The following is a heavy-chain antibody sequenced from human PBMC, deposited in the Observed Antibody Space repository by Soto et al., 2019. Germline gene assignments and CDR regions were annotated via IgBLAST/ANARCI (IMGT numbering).Heavy chain of an antibody. CDR1: GGTFSSYA. J-gene: IGHJ6*02. CDR2: IIPILGIA. Sequence: ASVKVSCKASGGTFSSYAISWVRRAPGQGLEWMGGIIPILGIANYAQKFQGRVTITADKSTSTAYMELSSLRSEDTAVYYCARARTYDSGSYYYYGMDVWGQGTTVTVSS. CDR3: ARARTYDSGSYYYYGMDV. V-gene: IGHV1-69*10. D-gene: IGHD1-26*01.